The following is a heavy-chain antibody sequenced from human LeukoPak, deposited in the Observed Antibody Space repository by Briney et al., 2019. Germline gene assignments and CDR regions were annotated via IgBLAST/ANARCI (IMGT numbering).Heavy chain of an antibody. CDR3: AATIFGVADAFDI. CDR2: ISPNNGGT. J-gene: IGHJ3*02. V-gene: IGHV1-2*02. D-gene: IGHD3-3*01. Sequence: ASVKVSCKASGYTFTGYYMHWVRQAPGQGLEWMGWISPNNGGTNYAQKFQGRVTMTRDTSISTAYMELSRLRSDDTAVYYCAATIFGVADAFDIWGQGTMVTVSS. CDR1: GYTFTGYY.